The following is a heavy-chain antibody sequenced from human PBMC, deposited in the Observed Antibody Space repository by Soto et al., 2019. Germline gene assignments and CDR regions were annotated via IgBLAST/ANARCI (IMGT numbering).Heavy chain of an antibody. V-gene: IGHV3-74*01. CDR3: AREAYSYGYFDY. D-gene: IGHD5-18*01. CDR1: GFTFTTYW. CDR2: INSEGRNT. Sequence: DVQLVESGGGLVQPGGSLRLSCAASGFTFTTYWMHWVRQAPGKGLEWVSRINSEGRNTNYADSVKGRFTFSRDNAKNTVYLEMNSLRVEDTAVYYCAREAYSYGYFDYWGQGAVVTVSS. J-gene: IGHJ4*02.